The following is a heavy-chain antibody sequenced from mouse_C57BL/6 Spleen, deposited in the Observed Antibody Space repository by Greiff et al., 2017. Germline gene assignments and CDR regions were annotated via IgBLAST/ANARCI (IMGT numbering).Heavy chain of an antibody. CDR3: VREAPYYYGSSYGYFDV. CDR2: IRSKSSNYAT. Sequence: EVQLVESGGGLVQPKGSLKLSCAASGFTFNTYAMHWVRPAPGKGLEWVARIRSKSSNYATYYAESVKDRFTISSDDSQSMLYLQMNNLKTEDTAMYYCVREAPYYYGSSYGYFDVWGTGTTVTVSS. V-gene: IGHV10-3*01. D-gene: IGHD1-1*01. CDR1: GFTFNTYA. J-gene: IGHJ1*03.